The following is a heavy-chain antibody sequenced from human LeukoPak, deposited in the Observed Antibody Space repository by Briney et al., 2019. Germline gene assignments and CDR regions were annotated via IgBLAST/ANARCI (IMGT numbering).Heavy chain of an antibody. D-gene: IGHD3-22*01. V-gene: IGHV3-48*04. CDR3: AGNSPLYYYDSSGYYNY. CDR1: GFTFSSYS. Sequence: PGGSLRLSCAASGFTFSSYSMNWVRQAPGKGLEWVSHITASGTAMFYADSVKGRFTISRDNAKNTLYLQMNSLRAEDTAVYYCAGNSPLYYYDSSGYYNYWGQGTLVTVSS. CDR2: ITASGTAM. J-gene: IGHJ4*02.